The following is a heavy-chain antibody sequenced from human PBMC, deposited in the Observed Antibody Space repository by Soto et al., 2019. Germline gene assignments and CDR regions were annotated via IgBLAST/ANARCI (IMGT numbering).Heavy chain of an antibody. D-gene: IGHD2-15*01. CDR1: GYTFTSYD. Sequence: ASVKVSCKASGYTFTSYDINWVRQATGQGLEWMGWMNPNSGNTGYAQKFQGRVTMTRNTSISTAYMELSSLRSEDTAVYYCARIGVVVVAATYYYYKDVWGKGTTVTVSS. V-gene: IGHV1-8*01. CDR3: ARIGVVVVAATYYYYKDV. CDR2: MNPNSGNT. J-gene: IGHJ6*03.